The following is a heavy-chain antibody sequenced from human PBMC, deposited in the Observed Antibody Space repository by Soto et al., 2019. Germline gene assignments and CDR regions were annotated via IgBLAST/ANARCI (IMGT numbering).Heavy chain of an antibody. V-gene: IGHV4-59*01. CDR1: GGSISSYY. J-gene: IGHJ4*02. D-gene: IGHD4-17*01. Sequence: SETLSLTCTVSGGSISSYYWSWIRQPPGKGLEWIGYIYDSGSTNYNPSLKSRVTISVDTSKNQFSLKLSSVTAADTAVYYCARANDYGDYALDYWGQGTLVTVSS. CDR2: IYDSGST. CDR3: ARANDYGDYALDY.